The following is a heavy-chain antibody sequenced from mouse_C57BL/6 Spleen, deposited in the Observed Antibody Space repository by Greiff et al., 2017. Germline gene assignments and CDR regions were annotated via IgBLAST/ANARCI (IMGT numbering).Heavy chain of an antibody. J-gene: IGHJ4*01. CDR1: GYTFTSYG. V-gene: IGHV1-81*01. Sequence: VQLQQSGAELARPGASVKLSCKASGYTFTSYGISWVKQRTGQGLEWIGEIYPRSGNTYYNEKFKGKATLTADKSSSTAYMELRSLTSEDSAVYFCARGVYDYDKEDAMDYWGQGTSVTVSS. CDR3: ARGVYDYDKEDAMDY. D-gene: IGHD2-4*01. CDR2: IYPRSGNT.